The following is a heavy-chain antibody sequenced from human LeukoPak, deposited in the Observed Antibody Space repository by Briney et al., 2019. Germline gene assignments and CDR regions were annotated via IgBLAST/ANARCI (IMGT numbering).Heavy chain of an antibody. CDR3: ARDLDSSNSIDY. V-gene: IGHV1-46*01. CDR2: INPSGRGT. D-gene: IGHD2-2*01. J-gene: IGHJ4*02. Sequence: ASVKVSCKASGYGFTNYFIHWVRQAPGQGLEWVGVINPSGRGTNYAQKFQGRVTMTTDTSTSTVYMELSSLRSEDTAVYYCARDLDSSNSIDYWGQGTLVTVSS. CDR1: GYGFTNYF.